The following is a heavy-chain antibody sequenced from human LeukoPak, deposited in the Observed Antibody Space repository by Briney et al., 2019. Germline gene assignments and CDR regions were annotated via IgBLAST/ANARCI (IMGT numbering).Heavy chain of an antibody. Sequence: GASVRVSCKASGYTFTGYYMHWVRQAPGQGLEWMGWINPNSGGTNYAQKFQGRVTMTRDTSISTAYMELSRLRSDDTAVYYCARGGIAARSGWFDPWGQGTLVTVSS. CDR2: INPNSGGT. CDR1: GYTFTGYY. D-gene: IGHD6-6*01. J-gene: IGHJ5*02. V-gene: IGHV1-2*02. CDR3: ARGGIAARSGWFDP.